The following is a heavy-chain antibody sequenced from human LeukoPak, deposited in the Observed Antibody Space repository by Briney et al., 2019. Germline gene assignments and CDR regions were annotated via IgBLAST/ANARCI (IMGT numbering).Heavy chain of an antibody. CDR2: MNPNSGNT. J-gene: IGHJ4*02. V-gene: IGHV1-8*02. Sequence: ASVKVSCKASGGTFSSYAISWVRQAPGQGLEWMGWMNPNSGNTGYAQKFQGRVTMTRNTSISTAYMELSSLRSEDTAVYYCARIRYYYDSSGYYYVKPFDHWGQGTLVTVSS. CDR1: GGTFSSYA. D-gene: IGHD3-22*01. CDR3: ARIRYYYDSSGYYYVKPFDH.